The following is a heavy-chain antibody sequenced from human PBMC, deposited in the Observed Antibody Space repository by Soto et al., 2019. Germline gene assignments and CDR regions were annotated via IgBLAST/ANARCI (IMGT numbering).Heavy chain of an antibody. J-gene: IGHJ6*02. CDR1: GGSFSGYY. CDR2: INHSGST. Sequence: SETLSLTCAVYGGSFSGYYWSWIRQPPGKGLEWIGEINHSGSTNYNPSLKSRVTISVDTSKNQFSLKLSSVTAADTAVYYCATRGYFDWLLLSRWGYSHVWGQGTTVTASS. D-gene: IGHD3-9*01. V-gene: IGHV4-34*01. CDR3: ATRGYFDWLLLSRWGYSHV.